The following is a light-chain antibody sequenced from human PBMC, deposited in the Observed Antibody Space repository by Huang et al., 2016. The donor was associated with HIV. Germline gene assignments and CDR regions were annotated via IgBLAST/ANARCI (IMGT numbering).Light chain of an antibody. V-gene: IGKV4-1*01. J-gene: IGKJ2*02. Sequence: DIVMTQSPDSLAVSLGKRVTINCKSSQTVLDNSKNKNYLAWYQQKPGQPPKLLIYWESTRQYGVPDRFSGSGSGTDFTLTISRLQAEDVAVYFCHQYFSSPSTFGQGTKLEIK. CDR2: WES. CDR3: HQYFSSPST. CDR1: QTVLDNSKNKNY.